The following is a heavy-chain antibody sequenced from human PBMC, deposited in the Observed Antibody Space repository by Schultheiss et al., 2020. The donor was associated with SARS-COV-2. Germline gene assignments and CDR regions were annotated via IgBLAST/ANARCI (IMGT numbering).Heavy chain of an antibody. Sequence: GESLKISCAAFGFSFDSFAMSWVRQTPGKGLEWVAVIWYDGSNKYYADSVKGRFTISRDNSENTLYLQMNSLRAEDTAVYYCARPAGSYLGAFDYWGQGTLVTVSS. V-gene: IGHV3-33*08. CDR2: IWYDGSNK. CDR1: GFSFDSFA. J-gene: IGHJ4*02. CDR3: ARPAGSYLGAFDY. D-gene: IGHD1-26*01.